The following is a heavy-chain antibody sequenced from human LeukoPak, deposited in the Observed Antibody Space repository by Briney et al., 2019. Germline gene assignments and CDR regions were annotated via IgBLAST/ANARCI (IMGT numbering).Heavy chain of an antibody. D-gene: IGHD2-2*01. Sequence: SETLSLTCTVSGGSISSSSYYWGWIRQPPGKGLEWIGSIYYSGSTYYNPSLKSRVTISVDTSENQFSLKLSSVTAADTAVYYCARQQPGYCSSTSCLNEVDYWGQGTLVTVSS. CDR1: GGSISSSSYY. J-gene: IGHJ4*02. V-gene: IGHV4-39*01. CDR3: ARQQPGYCSSTSCLNEVDY. CDR2: IYYSGST.